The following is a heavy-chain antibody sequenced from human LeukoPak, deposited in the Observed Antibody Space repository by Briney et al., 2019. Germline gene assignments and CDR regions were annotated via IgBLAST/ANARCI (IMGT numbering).Heavy chain of an antibody. CDR3: ARVLGYSFDFDY. CDR2: INPNSGGT. J-gene: IGHJ4*02. CDR1: GYTFTGYY. Sequence: ASVTVSCKASGYTFTGYYMHWVRQAPGQGLEWMGWINPNSGGTNYAQKFQGRVTMTRDTSISTAYMELSRLRSDDTAVYYCARVLGYSFDFDYWGQGTLVTVSS. V-gene: IGHV1-2*02. D-gene: IGHD3-22*01.